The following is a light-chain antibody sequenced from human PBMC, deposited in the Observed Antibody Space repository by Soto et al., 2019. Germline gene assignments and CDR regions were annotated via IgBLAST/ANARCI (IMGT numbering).Light chain of an antibody. CDR2: GAS. CDR3: QQYNKWPLT. Sequence: EIVMTQSPATLSVSPGERATLSCRASQSVTSNLDWYQKKPGQAPRLLIYGASTRATGIPARFSGSGSGTEFTLTISSLQSEDFAVYYCQQYNKWPLTFGGGTKVEIK. V-gene: IGKV3D-15*01. J-gene: IGKJ4*01. CDR1: QSVTSN.